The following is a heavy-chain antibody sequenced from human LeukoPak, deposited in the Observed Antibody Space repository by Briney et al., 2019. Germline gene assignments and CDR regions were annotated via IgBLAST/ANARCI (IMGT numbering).Heavy chain of an antibody. CDR1: GFTFSDYY. D-gene: IGHD3-22*01. J-gene: IGHJ5*02. V-gene: IGHV3-11*01. CDR3: ASDRSGYFGP. Sequence: GGSLRLSCAASGFTFSDYYMNWLRQSPGRGLEWLSYISNTGSAKYYSDSVKGRFTISRDNAKNPVYLEMNSLRAEDTAVYFCASDRSGYFGPWGPGTLVTVSS. CDR2: ISNTGSAK.